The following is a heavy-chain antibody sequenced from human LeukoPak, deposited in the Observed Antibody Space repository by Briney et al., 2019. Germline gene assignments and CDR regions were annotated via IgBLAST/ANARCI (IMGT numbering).Heavy chain of an antibody. Sequence: SETLSLTWSVSGASISGGTYYWGWIRQPPGKGLEWIGSIYYTGSTYDNPSLKSRVTISVDTSKNQFSLKLSSVTAADTAVYYCARRGGSGRAFDYWGQGTLVTVSS. CDR2: IYYTGST. J-gene: IGHJ4*02. CDR3: ARRGGSGRAFDY. CDR1: GASISGGTYY. V-gene: IGHV4-39*01. D-gene: IGHD1-26*01.